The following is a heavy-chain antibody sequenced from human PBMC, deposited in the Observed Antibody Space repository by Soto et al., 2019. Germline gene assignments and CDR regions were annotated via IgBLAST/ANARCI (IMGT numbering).Heavy chain of an antibody. J-gene: IGHJ6*02. Sequence: GGSLRLSCAASGFTVSSNYMSWVRQAPGKGLEWVSVIYSGGSTNYADSVKGRFTISRDNSKNTLYLQMNSLRAEDTAVYYCAIITRRAGATDGMDVWGQGSTVTVSS. CDR3: AIITRRAGATDGMDV. V-gene: IGHV3-66*01. CDR2: IYSGGST. D-gene: IGHD1-26*01. CDR1: GFTVSSNY.